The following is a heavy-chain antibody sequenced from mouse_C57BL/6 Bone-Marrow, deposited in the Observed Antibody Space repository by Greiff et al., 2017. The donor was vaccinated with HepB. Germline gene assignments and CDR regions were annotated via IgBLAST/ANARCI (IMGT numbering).Heavy chain of an antibody. Sequence: EVQLQESGGGLVKPGGSLKLSCAASGFTFSDYGMHWVRQAPEKGLEWVAYISSGSSTIYYADTVKGRFSISRDNAKNTLFLQITSLRSADTAMYYCARNDYPSYAMDYWGQGTSVTVSS. CDR1: GFTFSDYG. CDR3: ARNDYPSYAMDY. D-gene: IGHD2-4*01. V-gene: IGHV5-17*01. CDR2: ISSGSSTI. J-gene: IGHJ4*01.